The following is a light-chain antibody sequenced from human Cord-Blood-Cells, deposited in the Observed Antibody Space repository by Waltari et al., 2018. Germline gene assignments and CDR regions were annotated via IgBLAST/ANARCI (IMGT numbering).Light chain of an antibody. J-gene: IGKJ5*01. CDR3: QHSDSTPIT. CDR2: AAS. Sequence: DIQMPQSPSSLSASVGARVTITCRSSQNIISYLNWYQQKPGKAPKLLIYAASSLQSGVPPRFRGSGSGTDFTLTNSSLQPEEVATYYCQHSDSTPITFGQETRLEI. CDR1: QNIISY. V-gene: IGKV1-39*01.